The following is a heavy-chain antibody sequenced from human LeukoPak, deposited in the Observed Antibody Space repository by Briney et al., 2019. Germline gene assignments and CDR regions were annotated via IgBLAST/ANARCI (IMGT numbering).Heavy chain of an antibody. D-gene: IGHD3-9*01. CDR3: ARGPDWETYYYYGMDV. CDR2: IYSGGST. J-gene: IGHJ6*02. V-gene: IGHV3-53*01. CDR1: GFTVSSNY. Sequence: GGSLRLSCAASGFTVSSNYMSWVRQAPGKGLEWVSVIYSGGSTYYADSVKGRFTTSRDNSKNTLYLQMNSPRGEDTAVYYCARGPDWETYYYYGMDVWGQGTTVTVSS.